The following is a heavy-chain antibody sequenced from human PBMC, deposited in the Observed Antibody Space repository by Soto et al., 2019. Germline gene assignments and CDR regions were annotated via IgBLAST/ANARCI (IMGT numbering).Heavy chain of an antibody. V-gene: IGHV3-30-3*01. D-gene: IGHD5-18*01. CDR3: ARDLYRGDTAMVLHTYYYYYGMDV. Sequence: GGSLRLSCAASGFTFSSYAMHGVRQAPGKGLEWVAVISYDGSNKYYADSVKGRFTISRDNSKNTLYLQMNSLRAEDTAVYYCARDLYRGDTAMVLHTYYYYYGMDVWGQGTTVTVSS. CDR2: ISYDGSNK. J-gene: IGHJ6*02. CDR1: GFTFSSYA.